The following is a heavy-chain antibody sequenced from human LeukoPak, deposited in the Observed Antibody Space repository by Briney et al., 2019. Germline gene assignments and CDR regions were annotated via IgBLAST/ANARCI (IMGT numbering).Heavy chain of an antibody. J-gene: IGHJ4*02. CDR1: GFTFSSYS. V-gene: IGHV3-21*01. CDR3: ARDPGYYDSSGYHGY. Sequence: MPGGSLRLSWAASGFTFSSYSMNWVRQAPGKGLEWVSSISSSSSYIYYADSVKGRFTISRDNAKNSLYLQMNSLRAEDTAVYYCARDPGYYDSSGYHGYWGQGTLVTVSS. CDR2: ISSSSSYI. D-gene: IGHD3-22*01.